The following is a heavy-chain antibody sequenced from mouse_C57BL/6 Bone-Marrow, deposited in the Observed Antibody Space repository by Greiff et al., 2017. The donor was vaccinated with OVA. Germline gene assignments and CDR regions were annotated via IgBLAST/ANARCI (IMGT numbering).Heavy chain of an antibody. J-gene: IGHJ4*01. Sequence: QVQLQQSGAELAKPGASVKLSCTASGYTFTSYWMHWVKQRPGQGLEWIGYINPSSGYTKYNQKFKDKATSTADKSSSTAYMQLSSLTYEDSAVYYCARLGDGSSYRAMDYWGQGTSVTVSS. V-gene: IGHV1-7*01. D-gene: IGHD1-1*01. CDR3: ARLGDGSSYRAMDY. CDR1: GYTFTSYW. CDR2: INPSSGYT.